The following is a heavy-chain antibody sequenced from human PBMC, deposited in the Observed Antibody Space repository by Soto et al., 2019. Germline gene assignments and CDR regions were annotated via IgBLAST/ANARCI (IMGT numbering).Heavy chain of an antibody. J-gene: IGHJ6*02. V-gene: IGHV3-9*01. CDR3: AKVAVADYYYYGMDV. D-gene: IGHD6-19*01. CDR1: GFTFDDYA. CDR2: ISWNGGSL. Sequence: SVRLSCAASGFTFDDYAMHWVRQAPGKGLEWVSGISWNGGSLGYADAVKGRFTISRDNAKNSLYLQMNSLRAEDTALYYCAKVAVADYYYYGMDVWGQGRTVTVSS.